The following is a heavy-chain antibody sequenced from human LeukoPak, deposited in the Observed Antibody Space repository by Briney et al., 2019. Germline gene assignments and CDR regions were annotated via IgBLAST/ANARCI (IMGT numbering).Heavy chain of an antibody. J-gene: IGHJ3*02. D-gene: IGHD3-3*01. Sequence: TSETLSLTCAVYGGSFSGYYWSWIRQPPGKGLEWIGSIYYSGSTYYNPSLKSRVTISVDTSKNQFSLKLSSVTAADTAVYYCARHGDFWSGLDAFDIWGQGTMVTVSS. CDR1: GGSFSGYY. V-gene: IGHV4-34*01. CDR3: ARHGDFWSGLDAFDI. CDR2: IYYSGST.